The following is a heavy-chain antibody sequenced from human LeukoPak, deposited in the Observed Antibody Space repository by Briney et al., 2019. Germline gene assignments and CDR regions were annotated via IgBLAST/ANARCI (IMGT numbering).Heavy chain of an antibody. D-gene: IGHD3-22*01. J-gene: IGHJ4*02. CDR2: ISYDGSNK. Sequence: PGRPLRLSCAASGFTFSSYGMHWVRQAPGKGLERVAVISYDGSNKYYADSVKGRFTISRDNSKNTLYLQMNSLRAEDTAVYYCAKDSVPTYYYDSSGYFDYWGQGTLVTVSS. CDR1: GFTFSSYG. CDR3: AKDSVPTYYYDSSGYFDY. V-gene: IGHV3-30*18.